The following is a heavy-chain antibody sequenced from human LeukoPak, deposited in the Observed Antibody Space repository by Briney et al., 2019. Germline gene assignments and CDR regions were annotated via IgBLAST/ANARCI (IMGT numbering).Heavy chain of an antibody. Sequence: PSETLSLTCTASRGSISSTSYYWGWIRQPPGKGLEWIGGIIYSGNTYYNPSLKSRVTISVDTTKNQFSLKLTSVTAADTAVYYCARRIPASGKRDVWGQGTTVSVTS. J-gene: IGHJ6*02. D-gene: IGHD3-10*01. V-gene: IGHV4-39*01. CDR1: RGSISSTSYY. CDR3: ARRIPASGKRDV. CDR2: IIYSGNT.